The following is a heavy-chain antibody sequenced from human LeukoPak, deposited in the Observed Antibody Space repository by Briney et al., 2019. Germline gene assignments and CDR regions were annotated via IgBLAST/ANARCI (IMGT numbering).Heavy chain of an antibody. CDR1: GFTFSSYS. V-gene: IGHV3-48*01. D-gene: IGHD4-17*01. CDR3: AKDPSNYGDYVPRDYYYYGMDV. Sequence: GGSLRLSCAASGFTFSSYSMNWVRQAPGKGLEWVSYISSSSSTIYYADSVKGRFTISRDNAKNSLYLQMNSLRAEDTAVYYCAKDPSNYGDYVPRDYYYYGMDVWGQGTTVTVSS. CDR2: ISSSSSTI. J-gene: IGHJ6*02.